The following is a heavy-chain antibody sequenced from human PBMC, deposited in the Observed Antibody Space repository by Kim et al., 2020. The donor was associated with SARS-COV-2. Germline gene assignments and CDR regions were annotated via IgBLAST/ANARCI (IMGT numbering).Heavy chain of an antibody. CDR3: TRDQLYGSGTKFHFYGMDI. CDR2: INQDGSEK. J-gene: IGHJ6*02. CDR1: GFTFRNFW. V-gene: IGHV3-7*03. Sequence: GGSLRLSCAASGFTFRNFWMSWVRQAPGKGLEWAANINQDGSEKYYVDSAEGRFSISRDNAKNSLFLEVNNLRVEDTAIYFCTRDQLYGSGTKFHFYGMDIWGQGTSVAVS. D-gene: IGHD3-10*01.